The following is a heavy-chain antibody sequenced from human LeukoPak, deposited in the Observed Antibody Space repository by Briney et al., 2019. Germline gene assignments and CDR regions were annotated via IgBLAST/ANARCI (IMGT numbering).Heavy chain of an antibody. D-gene: IGHD3-22*01. V-gene: IGHV4-39*07. CDR3: ARGPYEYEGAFDI. J-gene: IGHJ3*02. CDR2: IYYSGST. Sequence: SETLSLTCTVSGGSISSSSYYWGWIRQPPGKGLEWIGSIYYSGSTYYNPSLKSRVTISVDTSKNQFSLKLSSVTAADTAVYYCARGPYEYEGAFDIWGQGTMVTVSS. CDR1: GGSISSSSYY.